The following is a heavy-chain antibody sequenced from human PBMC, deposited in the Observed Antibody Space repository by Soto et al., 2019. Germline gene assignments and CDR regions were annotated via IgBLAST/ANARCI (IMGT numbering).Heavy chain of an antibody. Sequence: GGSLRLSCAASGFTISDAWINWVRQAPGMGLEWVGRIKSIRDGGTTDFAAPVKDKFAISRDDSKNMVYLKIKSLNTEDTPLYYCSKDPHFSSVFVRHHYGGQGTLVTVSS. D-gene: IGHD3-10*01. CDR2: IKSIRDGGTT. V-gene: IGHV3-15*07. CDR3: SKDPHFSSVFVRHHY. CDR1: GFTISDAW. J-gene: IGHJ4*02.